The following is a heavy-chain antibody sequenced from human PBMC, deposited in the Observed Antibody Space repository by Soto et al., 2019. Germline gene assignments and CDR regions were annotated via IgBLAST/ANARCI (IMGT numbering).Heavy chain of an antibody. J-gene: IGHJ5*02. CDR3: AIHSTGYEDS. D-gene: IGHD5-12*01. CDR1: GYSFTSYW. CDR2: IHPSDFDT. Sequence: PGESLKISCKGSGYSFTSYWIGWVRQMPGKGLEWMGIIHPSDFDTRYSPSFQGQVTISADKSISTAYLQWSSLRASDTAMYYCAIHSTGYEDSWGKGTLVTVSS. V-gene: IGHV5-51*01.